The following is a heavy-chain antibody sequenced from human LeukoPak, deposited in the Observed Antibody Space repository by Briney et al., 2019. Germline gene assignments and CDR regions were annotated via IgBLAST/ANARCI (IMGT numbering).Heavy chain of an antibody. CDR2: IYYSGST. Sequence: ASETLSLTCTVSGGSISSYYWNWIRPPPGKGLEWIGYIYYSGSTNYNPSLKSRVTISVDTSKNQFSLKLSSVTAADTAVYYCARGERYSSGWPYFDYWGQGTLVTVSS. CDR1: GGSISSYY. CDR3: ARGERYSSGWPYFDY. D-gene: IGHD6-19*01. V-gene: IGHV4-59*01. J-gene: IGHJ4*02.